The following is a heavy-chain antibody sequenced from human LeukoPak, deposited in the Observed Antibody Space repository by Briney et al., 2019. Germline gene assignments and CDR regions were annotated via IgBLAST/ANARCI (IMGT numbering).Heavy chain of an antibody. V-gene: IGHV4-34*01. D-gene: IGHD2-2*02. CDR3: ARFKDCSSTSCYTDAFDI. CDR1: GFTFSSYA. CDR2: INHSGST. J-gene: IGHJ3*02. Sequence: PGGSLTLSCAASGFTFSSYAMSWIRQPPGKGLEWIGEINHSGSTNYNPSLKSRVTISVDTSKNQFSLKLSSVTAADTAVYYCARFKDCSSTSCYTDAFDIWGQGTMVTVSS.